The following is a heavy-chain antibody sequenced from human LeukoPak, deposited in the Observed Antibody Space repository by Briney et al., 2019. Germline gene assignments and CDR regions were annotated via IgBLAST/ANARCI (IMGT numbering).Heavy chain of an antibody. D-gene: IGHD2-15*01. J-gene: IGHJ4*02. V-gene: IGHV4-31*03. CDR1: GGSISSGGYY. CDR2: IYYSGST. Sequence: KPSETLSLTCTVSGGSISSGGYYWSWIRQHPGKGLEWIGYIYYSGSTYYNPSLKSRVTISVDTSKNQFSLKLSSVTAADTAVYYCARVVVAATRYYFDYWGQGTLVTVSS. CDR3: ARVVVAATRYYFDY.